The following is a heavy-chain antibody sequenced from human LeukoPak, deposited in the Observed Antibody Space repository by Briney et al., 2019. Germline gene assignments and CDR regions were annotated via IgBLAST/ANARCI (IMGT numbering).Heavy chain of an antibody. CDR3: TRHSVYNWNDILDY. CDR1: GFTFSGSA. CDR2: IRSKANSYAT. D-gene: IGHD1-1*01. J-gene: IGHJ4*02. Sequence: GGSLRLSCAASGFTFSGSAMHWVRQASGKGPEWVGRIRSKANSYATAYAASVKGRFTISRDDSKNTAYLQMNSLKTEDTAVYYCTRHSVYNWNDILDYWGQGTLVTVSS. V-gene: IGHV3-73*01.